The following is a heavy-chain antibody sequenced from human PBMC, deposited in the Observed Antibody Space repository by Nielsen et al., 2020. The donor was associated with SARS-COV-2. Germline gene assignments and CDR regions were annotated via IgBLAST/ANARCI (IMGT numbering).Heavy chain of an antibody. D-gene: IGHD3-22*01. CDR3: ARAATWIVVVSPFDY. J-gene: IGHJ4*02. CDR1: GFTFSS. V-gene: IGHV3-23*01. Sequence: GGSLRLSCAASGFTFSSWVRQAPGKGLEWVSTLSGNGGRTYYADSVKGRFTISRDNSKNTLYLQMNSLRAEDTAVYYCARAATWIVVVSPFDYWGQGTLVTVSS. CDR2: LSGNGGRT.